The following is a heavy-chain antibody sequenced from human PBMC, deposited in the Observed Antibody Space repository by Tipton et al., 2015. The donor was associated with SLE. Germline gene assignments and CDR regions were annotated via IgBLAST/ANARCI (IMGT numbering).Heavy chain of an antibody. CDR1: GFTFSSYG. CDR3: ARKKGGATRYWYFDL. J-gene: IGHJ2*01. V-gene: IGHV3-23*04. D-gene: IGHD1-26*01. Sequence: QLVQSGGGLIQPGGSLRVSCAASGFTFSSYGMSWVRQAPGKGLEWVSTISGSGGSTYYADSVKGRFTISRDNSKTTLYLQMNSLRADDTAVYYCARKKGGATRYWYFDLWGRGALVTVSS. CDR2: ISGSGGST.